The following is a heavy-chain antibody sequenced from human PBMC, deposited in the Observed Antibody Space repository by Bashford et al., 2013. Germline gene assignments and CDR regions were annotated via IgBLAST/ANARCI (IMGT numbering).Heavy chain of an antibody. CDR3: ARGPGFLEWLFVGGWAGLDV. CDR2: ISAYNGNT. V-gene: IGHV1-18*01. J-gene: IGHJ6*02. Sequence: ASVKVSCKASGYTFTSYGISWVRQAPGQGLEWMGWISAYNGNTNYAQKLQGRVTMTTDTSTSTAYMELRSLRSDDTAVYYCARGPGFLEWLFVGGWAGLDVWGQGTTVTVSS. D-gene: IGHD3-3*01. CDR1: GYTFTSYG.